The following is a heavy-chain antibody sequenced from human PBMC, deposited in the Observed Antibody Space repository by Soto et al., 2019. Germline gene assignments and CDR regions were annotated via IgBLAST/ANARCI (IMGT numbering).Heavy chain of an antibody. D-gene: IGHD3-22*01. CDR2: INPKSGGT. CDR1: GYMFTGYY. V-gene: IGHV1-2*02. J-gene: IGHJ3*02. Sequence: XSVKVTCKASGYMFTGYYIHWVRQAPGQGLEWMGWINPKSGGTKYAEKFQGRVSMTGDTSITTAYMELSSLRSDDTAVYYCATDRVAFDMWGQGTKVTVSS. CDR3: ATDRVAFDM.